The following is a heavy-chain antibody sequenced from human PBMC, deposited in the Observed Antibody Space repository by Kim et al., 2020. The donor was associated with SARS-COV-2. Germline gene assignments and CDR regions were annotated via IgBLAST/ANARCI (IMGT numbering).Heavy chain of an antibody. CDR2: IKQDGSEK. CDR1: GFTFSSYW. CDR3: ARVGAAAGTRYYYYYGMDV. D-gene: IGHD6-13*01. V-gene: IGHV3-7*03. J-gene: IGHJ6*02. Sequence: GGSLRLSCAASGFTFSSYWMSWVRQAPGKGLEWVANIKQDGSEKYYVDSVKGRFTISRDNAKNSLYLQMNSLRAEDTAVYYCARVGAAAGTRYYYYYGMDVWGQGTTVTVSS.